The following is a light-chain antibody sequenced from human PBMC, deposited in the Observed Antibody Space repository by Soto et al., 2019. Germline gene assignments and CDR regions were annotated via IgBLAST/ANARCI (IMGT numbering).Light chain of an antibody. Sequence: DTQSTRFLSSRPESVEDGVTIRGVSCQSISTYLNWYQQKPGKAPKLLIYAASSLQSGVPSRFSGSGSGTDFTLTISSLQPEDFATYYCQQSYSTPQTFGQGTKVDIK. V-gene: IGKV1-39*01. CDR3: QQSYSTPQT. CDR2: AAS. J-gene: IGKJ1*01. CDR1: QSISTY.